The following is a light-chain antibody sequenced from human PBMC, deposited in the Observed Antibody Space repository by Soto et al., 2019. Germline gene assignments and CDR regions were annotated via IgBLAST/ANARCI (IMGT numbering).Light chain of an antibody. CDR3: QQYHNWPPQYT. V-gene: IGKV3-15*01. Sequence: EIVMTQSPASLSVSPGEEATLSCRASQTVASNLAWDQQKPGQGPRLLIHGASTRATGVPARFSGSGSGTDFTLTISSLQSEDFAVYYCQQYHNWPPQYTFGQGTKLQIK. CDR2: GAS. J-gene: IGKJ2*01. CDR1: QTVASN.